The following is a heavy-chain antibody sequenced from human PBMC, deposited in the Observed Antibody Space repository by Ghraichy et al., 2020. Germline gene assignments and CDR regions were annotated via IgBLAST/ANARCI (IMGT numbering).Heavy chain of an antibody. CDR2: ISGSGGST. Sequence: LSLTCAASGFTFSRNAMSWVRQAPGKGLEWVSTISGSGGSTYYADPVKGRFTISRDTSKNTLYLQMNSLRAEDTALYYCAKDRSSGWYAFNPAGFDYWGQGTLVTVSS. J-gene: IGHJ4*02. CDR3: AKDRSSGWYAFNPAGFDY. V-gene: IGHV3-23*01. CDR1: GFTFSRNA. D-gene: IGHD6-19*01.